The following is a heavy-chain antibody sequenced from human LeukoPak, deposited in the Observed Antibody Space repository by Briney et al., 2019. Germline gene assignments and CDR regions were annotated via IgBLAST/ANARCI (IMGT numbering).Heavy chain of an antibody. Sequence: SVKVSCKASGGTFSSYAISWVRQAPEQGLEWMGGIIPIFGTANYAQKFQGRVTITADESTSTAYMELSSLRSEDTAVYYCAREYGGAGGAMRYWGQGTLVTVSS. J-gene: IGHJ4*02. CDR1: GGTFSSYA. CDR2: IIPIFGTA. V-gene: IGHV1-69*13. D-gene: IGHD3-16*01. CDR3: AREYGGAGGAMRY.